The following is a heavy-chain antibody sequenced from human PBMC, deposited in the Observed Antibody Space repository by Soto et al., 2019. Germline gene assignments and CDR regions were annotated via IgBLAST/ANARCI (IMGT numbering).Heavy chain of an antibody. D-gene: IGHD2-15*01. CDR1: GGTFSSNP. CDR3: AADGSGGTYVGLQYSEF. J-gene: IGHJ4*02. V-gene: IGHV1-69*01. CDR2: ITPTLGIP. Sequence: QMLLVQSGAEVRKPGSSVRVSCKASGGTFSSNPFSWVRRAPGQGLEWLGGITPTLGIPFYGQKFQGRVTITADESTSTVYMELRSLRSEDAAVYYCAADGSGGTYVGLQYSEFWGQGTLVTVSA.